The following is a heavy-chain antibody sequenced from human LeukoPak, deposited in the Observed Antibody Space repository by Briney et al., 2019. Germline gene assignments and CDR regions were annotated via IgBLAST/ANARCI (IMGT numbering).Heavy chain of an antibody. CDR1: GGSISTYY. Sequence: SETLSLTCSISGGSISTYYWSWIRQPPGKGLEWIGYVSYRGSNNNNASLKSRVTMPVDSSKNQFALKLTSVTAADTAVYYCARVRGLGVITPYLDYWGQGILVTVSS. V-gene: IGHV4-59*08. D-gene: IGHD3-16*02. J-gene: IGHJ4*02. CDR3: ARVRGLGVITPYLDY. CDR2: VSYRGSN.